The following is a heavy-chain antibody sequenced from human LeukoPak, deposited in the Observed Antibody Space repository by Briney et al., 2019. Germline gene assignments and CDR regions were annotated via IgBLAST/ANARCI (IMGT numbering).Heavy chain of an antibody. V-gene: IGHV1-24*01. J-gene: IGHJ4*02. CDR2: FDPEDGET. Sequence: ASVKVSCKVSGYTLTELSMHWVRQAPGKGLEWMGGFDPEDGETTYAQKFQGRVTMTEDTSTDTAYMELSSLRSEDTAVYYCATELQYYGSGSYYNGFDYWGQGTLVTVSS. CDR1: GYTLTELS. CDR3: ATELQYYGSGSYYNGFDY. D-gene: IGHD3-10*01.